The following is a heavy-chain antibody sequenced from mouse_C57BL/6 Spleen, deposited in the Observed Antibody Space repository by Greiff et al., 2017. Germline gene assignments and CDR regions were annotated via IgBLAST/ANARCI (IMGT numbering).Heavy chain of an antibody. CDR1: GYTFTSSW. V-gene: IGHV1-55*01. Sequence: QVQLQQPGPELVKPGASVKMSCKASGYTFTSSWITWVKQRPGQGLEWIGDIYPGSGSTTYNEKFKGKATLTVDTSSSTAYMQLSSLTSEDSAVYYCARGGSGDAEGYEYRGQGTTLT. J-gene: IGHJ2*01. CDR3: ARGGSGDAEGYEY. CDR2: IYPGSGST. D-gene: IGHD3-2*02.